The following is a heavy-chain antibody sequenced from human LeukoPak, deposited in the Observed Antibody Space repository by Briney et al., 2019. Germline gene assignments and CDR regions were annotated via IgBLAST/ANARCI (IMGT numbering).Heavy chain of an antibody. V-gene: IGHV4-4*07. Sequence: SETLSLTCTVSGVSISSFHWSWIRQPAGKGLEWIGRVHTSGTSNYNPSLDSRVTTSGDTSKNQFSLSLSSVTAADTAVYYCARDGYYDSSGYPYFDYWGQGTLVTVSA. CDR1: GVSISSFH. D-gene: IGHD3-22*01. CDR2: VHTSGTS. J-gene: IGHJ4*02. CDR3: ARDGYYDSSGYPYFDY.